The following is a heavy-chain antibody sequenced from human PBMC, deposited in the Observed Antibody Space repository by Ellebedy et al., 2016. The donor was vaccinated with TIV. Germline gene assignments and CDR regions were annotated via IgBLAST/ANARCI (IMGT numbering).Heavy chain of an antibody. CDR2: INPNSGGT. J-gene: IGHJ5*02. Sequence: ASVKVSXXASGYTFTGYYMHWVRQAPGQGLEWMGWINPNSGGTNYAQKFQGWVTMTRDTSISTAYMELSRLRSDDTAVYYCARDGGYCSGGSCYPPGWHNWFDPWGQGTLVTVSS. V-gene: IGHV1-2*04. CDR3: ARDGGYCSGGSCYPPGWHNWFDP. CDR1: GYTFTGYY. D-gene: IGHD2-15*01.